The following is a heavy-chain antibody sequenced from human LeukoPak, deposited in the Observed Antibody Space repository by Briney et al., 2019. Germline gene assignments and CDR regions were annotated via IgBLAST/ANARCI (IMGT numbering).Heavy chain of an antibody. CDR3: ASFGTRRYYDILTGYYNANDY. V-gene: IGHV3-21*01. CDR1: GFTFSSYS. CDR2: ISSSSSYI. D-gene: IGHD3-9*01. J-gene: IGHJ4*02. Sequence: KPGGSLRLSCAASGFTFSSYSMNWVRQAPGKGLEWVSSISSSSSYIYYADSVKGRFTISRDNAKNSLYLQMNSLRAEDTAVYYCASFGTRRYYDILTGYYNANDYWGQGTLVTVSP.